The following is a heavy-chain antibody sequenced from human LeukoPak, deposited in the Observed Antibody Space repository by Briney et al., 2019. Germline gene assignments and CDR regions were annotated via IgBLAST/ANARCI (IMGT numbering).Heavy chain of an antibody. Sequence: QAGGSLRLSRAASGFTFSSYAMSWVRRAPGKGLEWVSAISGSGGSTYYADSVKGRFTISRDNSKNTLYLQMNSLRAEDTAVYYCAKDSSSSWYSYYYYYYMDVWGKGTTVTVSS. V-gene: IGHV3-23*01. J-gene: IGHJ6*03. CDR1: GFTFSSYA. CDR2: ISGSGGST. CDR3: AKDSSSSWYSYYYYYYMDV. D-gene: IGHD6-13*01.